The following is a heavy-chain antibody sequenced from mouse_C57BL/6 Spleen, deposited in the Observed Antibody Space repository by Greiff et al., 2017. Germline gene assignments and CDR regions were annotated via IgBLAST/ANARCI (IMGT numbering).Heavy chain of an antibody. CDR2: IYPGDGDT. D-gene: IGHD1-1*01. Sequence: VQLQQSGAELVKPGASVKISCKASGYAFSSYWMNWVKQRPGKGLEWIGQIYPGDGDTNNNGKFKGKATLTADKSSSTAYMQLSSLTSEDSAVYFCARWGTTVEDCDFDVWGTGTTVTVSS. J-gene: IGHJ1*03. CDR1: GYAFSSYW. V-gene: IGHV1-80*01. CDR3: ARWGTTVEDCDFDV.